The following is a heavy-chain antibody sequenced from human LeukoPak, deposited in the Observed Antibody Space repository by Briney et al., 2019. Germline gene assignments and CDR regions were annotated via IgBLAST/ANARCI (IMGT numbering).Heavy chain of an antibody. CDR1: GGSISSSSYY. CDR2: IYYSGST. V-gene: IGHV4-39*07. D-gene: IGHD5-18*01. CDR3: ARVRAMSTYYYYYYYMDV. J-gene: IGHJ6*03. Sequence: SETLSLTCTVSGGSISSSSYYWGWIRQPPGKGLEWIGSIYYSGSTYYNPSLKSRVTISVDTSKNQFSLKLSSVTAADTAVYYCARVRAMSTYYYYYYYMDVWGKGTTVTISS.